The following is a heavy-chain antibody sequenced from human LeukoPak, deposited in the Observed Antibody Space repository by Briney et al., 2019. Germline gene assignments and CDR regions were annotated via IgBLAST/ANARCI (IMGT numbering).Heavy chain of an antibody. CDR2: IYPGDSDT. Sequence: GESLKISCKGSGYSFTSYWIGWVRQMPGKGLEWMGIIYPGDSDTRYSPSFQGQVTISADKSISTAYLQWSSLKASDTAMYYCARHLGPQNAGYEHLTSDYWGQGTLVTVSS. V-gene: IGHV5-51*01. CDR3: ARHLGPQNAGYEHLTSDY. J-gene: IGHJ4*02. D-gene: IGHD3-9*01. CDR1: GYSFTSYW.